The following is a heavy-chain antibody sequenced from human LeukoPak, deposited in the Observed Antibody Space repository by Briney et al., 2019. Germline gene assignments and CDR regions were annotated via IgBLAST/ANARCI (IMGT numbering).Heavy chain of an antibody. CDR1: GFIFSNSW. CDR2: IKEDGSEK. J-gene: IGHJ4*02. V-gene: IGHV3-7*03. CDR3: ASQWELPD. D-gene: IGHD1-26*01. Sequence: GGSLRLSCLASGFIFSNSWMSWVRQAPGKGLEWVANIKEDGSEKYYVDSVTSRFTISRDNAKSSLYLQMNSLRAEDTAVYYCASQWELPDWGQGTLVTVSS.